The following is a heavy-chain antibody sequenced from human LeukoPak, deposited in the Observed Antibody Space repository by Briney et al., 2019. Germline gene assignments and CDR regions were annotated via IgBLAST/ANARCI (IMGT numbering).Heavy chain of an antibody. J-gene: IGHJ4*02. CDR1: GFTFDDYV. Sequence: AEALRLSCAASGFTFDDYVISWVRQAPGKKLDWVSGINWNGGSTGYADSVKGRFTISRDNAKNSLYLQMNSLRAEDTALYYCARLGTDQRSFDYWGQGTLVIVSS. CDR3: ARLGTDQRSFDY. D-gene: IGHD1-1*01. V-gene: IGHV3-20*04. CDR2: INWNGGST.